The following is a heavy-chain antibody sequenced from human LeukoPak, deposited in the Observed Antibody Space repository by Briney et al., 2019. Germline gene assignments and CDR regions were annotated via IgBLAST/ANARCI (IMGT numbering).Heavy chain of an antibody. CDR2: IYYSGST. CDR3: ARGLEFYCSSTSCYPWFDP. Sequence: SETLSLTCTVYGGSIISHYWSWIRQLPGEGQEWIGYIYYSGSTNYNPSLKSRVTISVDTSKNQFSLKLSSVTAADTAMYYCARGLEFYCSSTSCYPWFDPWGQGTVVTVSS. CDR1: GGSIISHY. J-gene: IGHJ5*02. V-gene: IGHV4-59*11. D-gene: IGHD2-2*01.